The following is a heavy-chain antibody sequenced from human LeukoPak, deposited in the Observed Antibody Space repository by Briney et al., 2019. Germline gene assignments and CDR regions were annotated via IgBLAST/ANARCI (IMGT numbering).Heavy chain of an antibody. CDR2: CSSSGSTR. CDR3: ARVFPSLGFGELHYYFDY. D-gene: IGHD3-10*01. Sequence: PGGSLRLSCAASGFTFSSYEMNWVRQAPGQGLEWVSHCSSSGSTRYYADSVKGRFIISRDNAKNSLYLQMNSLRAEDTAVYYCARVFPSLGFGELHYYFDYWGQGTLVTVSS. V-gene: IGHV3-48*03. CDR1: GFTFSSYE. J-gene: IGHJ4*02.